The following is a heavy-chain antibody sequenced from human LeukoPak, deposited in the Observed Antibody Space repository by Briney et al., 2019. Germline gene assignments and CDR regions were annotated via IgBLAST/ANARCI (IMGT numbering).Heavy chain of an antibody. CDR2: MIHSGST. CDR3: ARVKDRGVIVFDY. Sequence: SETLSLTCAVYGGSFSGYSWSWIRQPPGKGLEWVGEMIHSGSTNYNPSLKSRVTISVDTSKNQFSLKVSSVTAADTAVYYCARVKDRGVIVFDYWGQGTLVTVSS. D-gene: IGHD3-10*01. J-gene: IGHJ4*02. V-gene: IGHV4-34*12. CDR1: GGSFSGYS.